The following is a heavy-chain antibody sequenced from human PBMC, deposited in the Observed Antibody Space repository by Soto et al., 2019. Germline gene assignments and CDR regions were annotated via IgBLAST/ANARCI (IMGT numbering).Heavy chain of an antibody. D-gene: IGHD1-26*01. Sequence: QVQLVQSGAEVKKPESSVTVSCKASGGTFSNYSITWVRQAPGQGLEWMGRFIPILGIANYAQKLQGRVTITAHKSTSTASMELSSLRSENTAVYYCARDGVTTSLLDKWGQGTLVTVSS. J-gene: IGHJ4*02. CDR1: GGTFSNYS. CDR2: FIPILGIA. CDR3: ARDGVTTSLLDK. V-gene: IGHV1-69*04.